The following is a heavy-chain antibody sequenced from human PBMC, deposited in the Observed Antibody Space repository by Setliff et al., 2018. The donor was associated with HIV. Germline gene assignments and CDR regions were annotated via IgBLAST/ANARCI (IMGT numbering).Heavy chain of an antibody. Sequence: SETRSLTCTVSGGSISSGSYYWSWIRQPAGKGLEWIGHIYTSGNTHYNPSVKSRVTISVDTSKNQFSLKLRSVTAADTAVYYCARRPPYWGFDFWGQGTLVTVSS. J-gene: IGHJ4*02. CDR2: IYTSGNT. CDR1: GGSISSGSYY. D-gene: IGHD3-16*01. CDR3: ARRPPYWGFDF. V-gene: IGHV4-61*09.